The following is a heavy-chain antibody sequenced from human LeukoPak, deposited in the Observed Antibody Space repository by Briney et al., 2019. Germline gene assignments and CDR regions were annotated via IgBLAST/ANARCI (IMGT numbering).Heavy chain of an antibody. J-gene: IGHJ4*02. D-gene: IGHD7-27*01. CDR2: IYYSGST. V-gene: IGHV4-39*01. CDR1: GDSISSSSYY. CDR3: ARAIYTRGLTGDSLFFDY. Sequence: PSETLSLTCTVSGDSISSSSYYWGWIRQPPGKGLEWIGSIYYSGSTYYNPSLKSRVTISVDTSKNQFSLKLSSVTAADTAVYYCARAIYTRGLTGDSLFFDYWGQGTLVTVSS.